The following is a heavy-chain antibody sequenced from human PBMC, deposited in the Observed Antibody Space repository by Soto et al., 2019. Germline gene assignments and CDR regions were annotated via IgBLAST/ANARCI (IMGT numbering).Heavy chain of an antibody. CDR3: AKDLTAMVTGVDY. D-gene: IGHD5-18*01. V-gene: IGHV3-23*01. Sequence: GGSLRLSCAASGFTFSSYSISWVRQAPWKGLEWVSAISGSGGSTYYADSVKGRFTISRDNSKNTLYLQMNSLRAEDTAVYYCAKDLTAMVTGVDYCGQGTLVPFSS. CDR1: GFTFSSYS. CDR2: ISGSGGST. J-gene: IGHJ4*02.